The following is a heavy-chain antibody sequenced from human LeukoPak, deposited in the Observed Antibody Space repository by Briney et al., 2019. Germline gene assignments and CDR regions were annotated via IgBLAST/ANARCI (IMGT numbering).Heavy chain of an antibody. CDR1: GFTFSNAG. CDR3: STVMITFGGVIPNY. J-gene: IGHJ4*02. Sequence: GGSLRLSCAASGFTFSNAGMTWVRKAPGKGLEWVGRIKSKTAGGTADYAAPVKGRFTISRDDSKTTLYLQMNDLKTEDTAVYYCSTVMITFGGVIPNYWGQGTLVTVSS. CDR2: IKSKTAGGTA. D-gene: IGHD3-16*02. V-gene: IGHV3-15*01.